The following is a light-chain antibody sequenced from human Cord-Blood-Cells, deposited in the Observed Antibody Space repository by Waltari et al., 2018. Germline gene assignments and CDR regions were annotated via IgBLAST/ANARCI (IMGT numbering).Light chain of an antibody. CDR1: QSVSSY. Sequence: EIVLTQSPATLSLSPGERATLSCRVSQSVSSYLAWYQQKPGQAPRLLIYDASNRATGIPARFSGMGSVTDFTLTISSLEPEDFAVYYCQQRSNWPLTFGGGTKVEIK. J-gene: IGKJ4*01. CDR2: DAS. CDR3: QQRSNWPLT. V-gene: IGKV3-11*01.